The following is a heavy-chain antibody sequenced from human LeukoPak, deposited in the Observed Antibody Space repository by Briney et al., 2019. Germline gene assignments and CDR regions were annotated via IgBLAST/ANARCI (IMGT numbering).Heavy chain of an antibody. J-gene: IGHJ5*02. D-gene: IGHD6-19*01. CDR2: IWYDGSNK. CDR1: EFTFSSYG. Sequence: GGSLRLPCAASEFTFSSYGMHWVRQAPGKGLEWVAVIWYDGSNKYYADSVKGRFTISRDNSKNTLYLQMNSLRAEDTAVYYCAREEGDPSSGWYQNWFDPWGQGTLVTVSS. V-gene: IGHV3-33*01. CDR3: AREEGDPSSGWYQNWFDP.